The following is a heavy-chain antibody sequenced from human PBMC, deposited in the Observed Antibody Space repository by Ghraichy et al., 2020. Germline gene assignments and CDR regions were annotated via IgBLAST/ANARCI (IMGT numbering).Heavy chain of an antibody. D-gene: IGHD3-10*01. CDR2: INPNSGGT. CDR3: ARSPRLTTYYYGSGSTSSSPHWFDP. CDR1: GDTFTGYD. Sequence: ASVKVSCKASGDTFTGYDIHWERQAPGQGVEGRGWINPNSGGTTYAKKFQGRVIMTRDTSITTAYTELSRLGSDDTAVYYCARSPRLTTYYYGSGSTSSSPHWFDPWGQGTLVTVSS. J-gene: IGHJ5*02. V-gene: IGHV1-2*02.